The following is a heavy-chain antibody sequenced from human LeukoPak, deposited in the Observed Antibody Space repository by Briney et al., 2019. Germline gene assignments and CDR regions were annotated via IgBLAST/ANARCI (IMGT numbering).Heavy chain of an antibody. CDR3: ARWGYYYDSSGYYRRSNYFDY. D-gene: IGHD3-22*01. J-gene: IGHJ4*02. CDR2: INPNSGST. Sequence: ASVKVSCKASGYTFTGYYMHWVRQAPGQGLEWMGWINPNSGSTNYAQKFQGRVTMTRDTSISTAYMELSRLRSDDTAVYYCARWGYYYDSSGYYRRSNYFDYWGQGTLVTVSS. CDR1: GYTFTGYY. V-gene: IGHV1-2*02.